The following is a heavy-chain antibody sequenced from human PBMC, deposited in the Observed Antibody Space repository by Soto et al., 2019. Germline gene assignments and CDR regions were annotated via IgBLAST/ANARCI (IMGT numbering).Heavy chain of an antibody. CDR1: GGTFSSYA. D-gene: IGHD3-3*01. J-gene: IGHJ6*02. CDR3: ARGAAGTRFLEWLLYRSPLGYYYGMDV. V-gene: IGHV1-69*06. Sequence: SVKVSCKASGGTFSSYAISWVRQAPGQGLEWMGGIIPIFGTANYAQKFQGRVTITADKSTSTAYMELSSLRSEDTAVYYCARGAAGTRFLEWLLYRSPLGYYYGMDVWGQGTTVTVSS. CDR2: IIPIFGTA.